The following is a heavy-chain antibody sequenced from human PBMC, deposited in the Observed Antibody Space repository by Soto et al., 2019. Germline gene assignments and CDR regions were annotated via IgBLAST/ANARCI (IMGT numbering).Heavy chain of an antibody. D-gene: IGHD3-9*01. CDR1: GGSISSSSYY. J-gene: IGHJ3*02. Sequence: QLQLQESGPGLVKPSETLSLTCTVSGGSISSSSYYWGWIRQPPGKGLEWIGSIYYSGSTYYNPSHKSRVTIYVVTSQSEVSLKLSPVTAADPAVYYCARHEGQLRYFDLVSPRAFDIWGQGTMVTVSS. CDR2: IYYSGST. CDR3: ARHEGQLRYFDLVSPRAFDI. V-gene: IGHV4-39*01.